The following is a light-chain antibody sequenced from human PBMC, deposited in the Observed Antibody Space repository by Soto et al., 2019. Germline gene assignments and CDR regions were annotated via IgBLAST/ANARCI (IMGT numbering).Light chain of an antibody. CDR2: GAS. CDR1: QSVSSN. Sequence: RVKTRSPASLFVTPWENAKFSCRASQSVSSNLAWYQQKPGQAPRLLIYGASTRATGIPARFSGSGSGTEFTLTISSLQSEDFAVYYCQQYNNWPPITFGQGTLLEIK. J-gene: IGKJ5*01. V-gene: IGKV3-15*01. CDR3: QQYNNWPPIT.